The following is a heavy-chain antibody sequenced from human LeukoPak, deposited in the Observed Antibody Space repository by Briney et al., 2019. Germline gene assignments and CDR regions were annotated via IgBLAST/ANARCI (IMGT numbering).Heavy chain of an antibody. V-gene: IGHV3-30*01. CDR1: GFTFSSYT. CDR3: ARTPRPNRWSDASDI. J-gene: IGHJ3*02. Sequence: PGGSLRLSCAASGFTFSSYTINWVRQAPGKGLEWVAGLSYDGATRYYADSVRGRFTIPIDISKNTLYLQMNSLRSDDTAVYSCARTPRPNRWSDASDIWRQGTIVTVSS. CDR2: LSYDGATR. D-gene: IGHD2-15*01.